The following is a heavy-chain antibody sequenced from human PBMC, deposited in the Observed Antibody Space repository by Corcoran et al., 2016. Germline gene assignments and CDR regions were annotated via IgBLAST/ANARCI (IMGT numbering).Heavy chain of an antibody. J-gene: IGHJ4*02. Sequence: EVQLVESGGGLVKPGGSLRLSCAASGFTFSNAWMSWVRQAPGKGLEWVGRIKSKTDGGTTDYAAPVKGRFTTSRDDSKNTLYLQMNSLKTEDTAVYYCTTDLEVVAAEFDYWGQGTLVTVSS. CDR1: GFTFSNAW. V-gene: IGHV3-15*01. CDR3: TTDLEVVAAEFDY. D-gene: IGHD2-15*01. CDR2: IKSKTDGGTT.